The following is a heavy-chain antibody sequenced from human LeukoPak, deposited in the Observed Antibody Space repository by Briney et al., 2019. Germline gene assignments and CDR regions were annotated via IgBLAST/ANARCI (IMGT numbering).Heavy chain of an antibody. D-gene: IGHD6-19*01. Sequence: GGSLRLSCAASGFRFSSYWMSWVRQAPGKGLEWVANIKSDGSEKYYVDSVRGRLTISRDNAKNSLYLQMDSLRDEDTAVYYCANSGWSLRDYWGQGTLVTVSS. V-gene: IGHV3-7*01. CDR3: ANSGWSLRDY. CDR1: GFRFSSYW. J-gene: IGHJ4*02. CDR2: IKSDGSEK.